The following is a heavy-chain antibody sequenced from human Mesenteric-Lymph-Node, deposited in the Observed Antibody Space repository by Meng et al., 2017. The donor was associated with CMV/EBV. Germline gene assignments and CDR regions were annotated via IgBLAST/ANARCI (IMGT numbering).Heavy chain of an antibody. CDR1: GYTFMDYT. V-gene: IGHV1-2*02. D-gene: IGHD2-15*01. CDR2: INPNSGGT. CDR3: ARVADPAGY. Sequence: ASVKVSCKPSGYTFMDYTMHWVRQAPGQGIEWMGWINPNSGGTNYAQKFQGRVTMTRDTSISTAYMELSRLRSDDTAVYYCARVADPAGYWGQGTLVTVSS. J-gene: IGHJ4*02.